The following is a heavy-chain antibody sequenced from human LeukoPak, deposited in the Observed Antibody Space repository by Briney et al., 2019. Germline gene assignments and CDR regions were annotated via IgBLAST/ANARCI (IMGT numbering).Heavy chain of an antibody. CDR3: ARGVGLRSDFDI. D-gene: IGHD3-3*01. V-gene: IGHV4-34*01. Sequence: SETLSLTCAVYGGSFSGYYWRWIRQPPGKGLEWIGEINHSGRTNYNPSLKSRVTISVDTSENQFSLKVSSVTAADTAVYYCARGVGLRSDFDIWGQGTMVTVSS. CDR1: GGSFSGYY. J-gene: IGHJ3*02. CDR2: INHSGRT.